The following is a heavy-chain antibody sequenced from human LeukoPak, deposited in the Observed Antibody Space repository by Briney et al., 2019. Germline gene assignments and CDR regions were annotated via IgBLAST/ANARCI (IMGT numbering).Heavy chain of an antibody. CDR1: GFTFKSYS. V-gene: IGHV3-21*01. CDR2: ITTSSGYI. Sequence: GRSLRLSSAASGFTFKSYSMIWVRQAPGKGLEWVSSITTSSGYINYADSVEGRFTISRDNAKNSLFLQMNRLRVEDTAVYYWGRGGDDSNVYPLHWGQGTLVTVSS. CDR3: GRGGDDSNVYPLH. D-gene: IGHD3-22*01. J-gene: IGHJ4*02.